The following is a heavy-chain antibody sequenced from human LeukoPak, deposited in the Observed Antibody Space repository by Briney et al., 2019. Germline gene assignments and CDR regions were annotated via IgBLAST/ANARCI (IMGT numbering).Heavy chain of an antibody. Sequence: GGSLRLSCAASGFTFSIFSMNWLRQAPGKGLGWVANIKTDGSERNYVDSVKGRFTISRDNAKNSLYLQMNSLRAEDTAVYYCARDLGYCTGGTCYSVLDYWGQGALVTVSS. CDR2: IKTDGSER. V-gene: IGHV3-7*01. CDR3: ARDLGYCTGGTCYSVLDY. J-gene: IGHJ4*02. D-gene: IGHD2-15*01. CDR1: GFTFSIFS.